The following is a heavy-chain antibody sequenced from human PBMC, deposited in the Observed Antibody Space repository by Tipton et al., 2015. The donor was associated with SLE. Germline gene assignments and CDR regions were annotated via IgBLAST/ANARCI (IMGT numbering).Heavy chain of an antibody. Sequence: LRLSCTVSGGSISNYYWSWIRLPPGKGLECIGYIYYSGSGNYNPSLKSRVTMSIDTSKNQFSMKLSSVTAADTAVYYCARTVGSHRNYYFDYWGQGTLVSVSS. CDR3: ARTVGSHRNYYFDY. D-gene: IGHD1-26*01. V-gene: IGHV4-59*01. J-gene: IGHJ4*02. CDR1: GGSISNYY. CDR2: IYYSGSG.